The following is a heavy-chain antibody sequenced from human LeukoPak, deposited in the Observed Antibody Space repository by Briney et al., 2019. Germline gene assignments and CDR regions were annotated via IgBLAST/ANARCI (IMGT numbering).Heavy chain of an antibody. CDR1: GFTFSSYA. CDR2: ISYDGSNK. Sequence: QPGGSLRLSCAASGFTFSSYAMHWVRQAPGKGLEWVAVISYDGSNKYYADYVKGRFTISRDNSKNTLYLQMNSLRAEDTAVYYCASSRGYQLLYGEDFDYWGQGTLVTVSS. V-gene: IGHV3-30*14. CDR3: ASSRGYQLLYGEDFDY. D-gene: IGHD2-2*02. J-gene: IGHJ4*02.